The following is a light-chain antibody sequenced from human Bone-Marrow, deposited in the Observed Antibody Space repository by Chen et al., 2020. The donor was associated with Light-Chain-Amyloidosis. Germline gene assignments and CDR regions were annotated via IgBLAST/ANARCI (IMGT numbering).Light chain of an antibody. Sequence: DIQMTHSPSTLSASVGARVTLTCRASQSIGDWLAWFQQKPGKAPNLLIYKSSTLERGVPSRFSGSGSGTEFTLTISSLQPDDFATYYYQQYNSYSPRYTFGQGTKLEMK. CDR1: QSIGDW. J-gene: IGKJ2*01. V-gene: IGKV1-5*03. CDR2: KSS. CDR3: QQYNSYSPRYT.